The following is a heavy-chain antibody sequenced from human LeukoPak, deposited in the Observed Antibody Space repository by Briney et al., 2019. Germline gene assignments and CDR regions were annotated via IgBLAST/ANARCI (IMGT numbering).Heavy chain of an antibody. D-gene: IGHD3-3*01. CDR3: ARPSRFLEWSDAFDI. CDR2: IYYSGST. V-gene: IGHV4-39*01. Sequence: KPSETLSLTCTVSGGSISSSSYYWGWIRQPPGKGLEWIGSIYYSGSTYYNPSLKSRATISVDTSKNQFSLKLSSVTAADTAVYYCARPSRFLEWSDAFDIWGQGTMVTVSS. CDR1: GGSISSSSYY. J-gene: IGHJ3*02.